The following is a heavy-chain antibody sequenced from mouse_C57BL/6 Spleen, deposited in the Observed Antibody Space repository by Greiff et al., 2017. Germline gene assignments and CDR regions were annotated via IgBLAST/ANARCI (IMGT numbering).Heavy chain of an antibody. CDR3: AREDYYGSSSWFAY. V-gene: IGHV5-6*02. J-gene: IGHJ3*01. CDR1: GFTFSSYG. CDR2: ISSGGSYT. Sequence: EVKVEESGGDLVKPGGSLKLSCAASGFTFSSYGMSWVRQTPDKRLEWVATISSGGSYTYYPDSVKGRVTISRDNAKSTLYLQLSSLKSEDTAMYYCAREDYYGSSSWFAYWGQGTLVTVSA. D-gene: IGHD1-1*01.